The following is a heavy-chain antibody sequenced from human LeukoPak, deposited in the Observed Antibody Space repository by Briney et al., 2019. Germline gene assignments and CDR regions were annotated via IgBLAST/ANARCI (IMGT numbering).Heavy chain of an antibody. J-gene: IGHJ4*02. D-gene: IGHD6-19*01. CDR2: IYTNWTT. CDR3: AREQWLAFDY. CDR1: GGSISVYY. V-gene: IGHV4-4*07. Sequence: SETLSLTCAVSGGSISVYYWSWIRQPAGKGLEWIGRIYTNWTTYYSPSLKSRVTMSVDTSKNQFSLKLSSVTAADTAVYYCAREQWLAFDYWGQGTLVTVSS.